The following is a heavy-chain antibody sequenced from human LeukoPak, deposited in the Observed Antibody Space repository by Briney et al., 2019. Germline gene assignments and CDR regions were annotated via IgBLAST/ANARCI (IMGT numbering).Heavy chain of an antibody. Sequence: AASVKVSCKASGGTFSSYAISWVRQAPGQGLEWMGGIIPIFGTANYAQKFQGRVTITADESTSTAYMELSSLRSEDTAVYYCARGGDVEMATIFNYWGQGTLVTVSS. V-gene: IGHV1-69*13. J-gene: IGHJ4*02. CDR3: ARGGDVEMATIFNY. D-gene: IGHD5-24*01. CDR1: GGTFSSYA. CDR2: IIPIFGTA.